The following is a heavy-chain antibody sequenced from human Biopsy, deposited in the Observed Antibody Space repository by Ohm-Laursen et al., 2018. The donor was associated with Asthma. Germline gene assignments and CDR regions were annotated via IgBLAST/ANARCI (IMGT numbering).Heavy chain of an antibody. CDR1: GFTFRTYT. CDR2: ISSSSTYI. V-gene: IGHV3-21*01. CDR3: ARDGPELPTELDY. D-gene: IGHD1-14*01. Sequence: SLRLSCAASGFTFRTYTMHWVRQAPGKGLEWVSSISSSSTYIYYADSVRGRFTISRDNAENPLYLQMNSLRAEDTAVYYCARDGPELPTELDYWGPGTLVTVSS. J-gene: IGHJ4*02.